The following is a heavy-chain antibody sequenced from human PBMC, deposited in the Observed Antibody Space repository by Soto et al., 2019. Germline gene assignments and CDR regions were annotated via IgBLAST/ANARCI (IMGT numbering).Heavy chain of an antibody. CDR1: GLTFSSYT. CDR3: ARGSHSTTWYGGQFDY. CDR2: VSSGSTYI. Sequence: LRLSCAASGLTFSSYTMNWVRQAPGKGLEWVSSVSSGSTYIYYADSVKGRFTISRDNAKNSLYLQMNSLRAEDTAIYYCARGSHSTTWYGGQFDYWGQGTLVTVSS. V-gene: IGHV3-21*01. D-gene: IGHD6-13*01. J-gene: IGHJ4*02.